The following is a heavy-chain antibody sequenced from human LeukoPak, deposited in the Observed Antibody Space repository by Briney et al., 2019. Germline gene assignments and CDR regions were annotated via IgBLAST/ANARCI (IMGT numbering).Heavy chain of an antibody. Sequence: ASVKVSCKASGYTFTVYYMHWVRQAAGQGLEWMGWINPNSGGTNYAQNFQGRVTMTRDTSITTAYMELSSLRSDDTAVYYCARDSGYPYWFDPWGQGTLVTVSS. J-gene: IGHJ5*02. CDR2: INPNSGGT. CDR1: GYTFTVYY. V-gene: IGHV1-2*02. CDR3: ARDSGYPYWFDP. D-gene: IGHD5-12*01.